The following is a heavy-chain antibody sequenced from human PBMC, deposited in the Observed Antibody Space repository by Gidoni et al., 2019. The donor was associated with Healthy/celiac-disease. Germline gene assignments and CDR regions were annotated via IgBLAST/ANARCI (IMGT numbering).Heavy chain of an antibody. J-gene: IGHJ4*02. CDR1: GYTFTSYY. Sequence: QVQLVQSGAEVKKPGASVKVSCKASGYTFTSYYMHWVRQAPGPGLEWMGIINPSGGSTSYAQKFQGRVTMTRDTSTSTVYMELSSLRSEDTAVYYCARAPTTVVTLSFYFDYWGQGTMVTVSS. CDR2: INPSGGST. D-gene: IGHD4-17*01. CDR3: ARAPTTVVTLSFYFDY. V-gene: IGHV1-46*01.